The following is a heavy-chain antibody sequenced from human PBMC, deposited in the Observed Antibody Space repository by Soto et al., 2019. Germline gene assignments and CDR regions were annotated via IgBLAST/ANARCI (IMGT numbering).Heavy chain of an antibody. V-gene: IGHV3-23*01. J-gene: IGHJ4*02. Sequence: EVQLLESGGGLAQPGGSLRLSCAASAFTFSSYAMSWVRQAPGKGLEWVSAVSGSGDSTYYADSVKGRFTISRDNSKSTLYLQRNSLRAEDTAVYYCAKGRASDCPGCTQDYWGQGTLVTVSS. CDR3: AKGRASDCPGCTQDY. CDR1: AFTFSSYA. CDR2: VSGSGDST. D-gene: IGHD2-21*02.